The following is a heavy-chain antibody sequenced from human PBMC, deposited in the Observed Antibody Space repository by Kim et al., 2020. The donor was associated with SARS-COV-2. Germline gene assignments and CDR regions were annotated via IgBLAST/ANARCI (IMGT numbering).Heavy chain of an antibody. Sequence: NPSLESRVTISADTSKNQFSLKLSAMTAADTAVFYCARGTAVAVEYYFDYWGQGTLVTASS. CDR3: ARGTAVAVEYYFDY. D-gene: IGHD2-15*01. V-gene: IGHV4-59*09. J-gene: IGHJ4*02.